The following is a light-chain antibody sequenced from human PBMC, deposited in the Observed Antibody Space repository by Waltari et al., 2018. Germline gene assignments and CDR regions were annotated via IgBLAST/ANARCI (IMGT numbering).Light chain of an antibody. CDR2: AAS. V-gene: IGKV1-9*01. J-gene: IGKJ4*01. CDR3: QQVNNYPLT. Sequence: IQLTQSPSSLSASVGDRVTITCRASQGIRSYLALYQQKPEKAPKLLIYAASTLQSGVPSRFSGSGSGTDFTLTISSLQPEDFATYYCQQVNNYPLTFGGGTKVEIK. CDR1: QGIRSY.